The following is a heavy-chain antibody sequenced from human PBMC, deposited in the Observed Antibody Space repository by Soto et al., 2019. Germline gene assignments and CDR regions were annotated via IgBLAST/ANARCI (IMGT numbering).Heavy chain of an antibody. D-gene: IGHD4-17*01. J-gene: IGHJ4*02. CDR1: SGSISSSSSY. Sequence: QLQLQESGPGLVKPSETLSLTCTVSSGSISSSSSYWGGIRQPPGKGLEGIGGIYYSGNTYYNPSLKSRVTITIDSSKTQFSLTLDSVATADTAVYYCGAQDYGAKWYYFETWGQGTLVTVSS. CDR2: IYYSGNT. V-gene: IGHV4-39*01. CDR3: GAQDYGAKWYYFET.